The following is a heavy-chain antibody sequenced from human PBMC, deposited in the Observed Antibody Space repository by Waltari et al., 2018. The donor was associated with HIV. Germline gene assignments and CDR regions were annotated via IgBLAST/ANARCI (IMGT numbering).Heavy chain of an antibody. CDR2: IRSKTYGGTT. V-gene: IGHV3-49*03. CDR1: GCTFGDYA. J-gene: IGHJ4*02. Sequence: EVQLVESGGGLVQSGRSLRLSCTSSGCTFGDYAMSWFRQAPGKGLEWVGFIRSKTYGGTTEYAASVKDRFTISRDDSKSIAYLQMNSLKTEDTAVYYCSRSRGYSYGYADYWGQGTLVTVSS. D-gene: IGHD5-18*01. CDR3: SRSRGYSYGYADY.